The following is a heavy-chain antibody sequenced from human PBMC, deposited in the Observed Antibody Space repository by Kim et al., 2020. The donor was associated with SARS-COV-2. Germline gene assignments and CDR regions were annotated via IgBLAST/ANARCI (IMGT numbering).Heavy chain of an antibody. J-gene: IGHJ5*02. Sequence: GSGKARFTIARDDSKNTLYLEMNSLRAGDTAVYYCAKHRAYSSSSRWFDPWGQGTLVTVSS. CDR3: AKHRAYSSSSRWFDP. D-gene: IGHD6-6*01. V-gene: IGHV3-23*01.